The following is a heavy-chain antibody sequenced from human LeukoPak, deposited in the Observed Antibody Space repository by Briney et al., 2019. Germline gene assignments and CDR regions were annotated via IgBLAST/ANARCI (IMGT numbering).Heavy chain of an antibody. Sequence: GGSLRLSCAASGFTFSSYGMHWVRQAPGKGLEWVAVISYDGSNKYYADSVKGRFTISRDNSKNTLYLQMNSLRAEDTAVCYCAKGGALSGYSYGYWFDYWGQGTLVTVSS. V-gene: IGHV3-30*18. D-gene: IGHD5-18*01. J-gene: IGHJ4*02. CDR2: ISYDGSNK. CDR1: GFTFSSYG. CDR3: AKGGALSGYSYGYWFDY.